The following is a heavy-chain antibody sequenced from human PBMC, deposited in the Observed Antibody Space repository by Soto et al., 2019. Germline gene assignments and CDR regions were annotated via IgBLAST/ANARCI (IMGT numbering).Heavy chain of an antibody. J-gene: IGHJ4*02. V-gene: IGHV4-59*02. CDR2: IYCTGST. CDR1: GGSVSSYW. Sequence: PSETLSLTCSVSGGSVSSYWWSWIRQPPGKGLEWIGYIYCTGSTNYSPSLKGRVTISLDASKSQFSLKLTSVTAADTAVYYCARGPGASDYYFDYWGPGTLVTVSS. D-gene: IGHD3-10*01. CDR3: ARGPGASDYYFDY.